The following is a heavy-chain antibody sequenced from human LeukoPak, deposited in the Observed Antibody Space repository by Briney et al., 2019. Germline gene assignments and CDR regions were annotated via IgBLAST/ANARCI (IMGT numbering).Heavy chain of an antibody. CDR3: ARGGIVVVPASAGYMDV. J-gene: IGHJ6*03. V-gene: IGHV4-59*01. CDR1: GGSISSYY. CDR2: IYYSGST. Sequence: SETLSLTCTVSGGSISSYYWSWIRQPPGKGLEWIGYIYYSGSTNYDPSLKSRVTISVDTSKNQFSLKLSSVTAADTAVYYCARGGIVVVPASAGYMDVWGKGTTVTVSS. D-gene: IGHD2-2*01.